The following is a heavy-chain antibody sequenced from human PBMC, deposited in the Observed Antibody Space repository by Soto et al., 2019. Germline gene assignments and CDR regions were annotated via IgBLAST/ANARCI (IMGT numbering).Heavy chain of an antibody. Sequence: XGTLSLTCTVSSGSLNSFYWAWIRQPAGKGLEWIGRIHSSGTTNYNPSLSSRVTMSVDPSKNQFSLRLTSVTAADTAVYYCARDRIIGTSYSDYWGQGILVTVSS. CDR1: SGSLNSFY. CDR3: ARDRIIGTSYSDY. D-gene: IGHD1-7*01. J-gene: IGHJ4*02. CDR2: IHSSGTT. V-gene: IGHV4-4*07.